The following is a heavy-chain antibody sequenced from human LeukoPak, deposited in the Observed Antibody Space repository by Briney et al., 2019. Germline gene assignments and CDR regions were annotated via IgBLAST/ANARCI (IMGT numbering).Heavy chain of an antibody. V-gene: IGHV1-46*01. CDR1: GYTFTNYY. CDR3: AREIGPIQLHLWGSAFDN. CDR2: INPSGRST. J-gene: IGHJ4*02. D-gene: IGHD5-18*01. Sequence: ASVKVSCKASGYTFTNYYIHWVRQAPGQGLEWMGIINPSGRSTSYAQKFQGRVAMTRDTSTSTVYMELSSLRSEDTAVYYCAREIGPIQLHLWGSAFDNWGQGTLVTVSS.